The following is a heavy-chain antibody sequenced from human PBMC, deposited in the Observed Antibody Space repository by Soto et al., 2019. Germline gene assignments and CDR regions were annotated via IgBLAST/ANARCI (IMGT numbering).Heavy chain of an antibody. J-gene: IGHJ4*02. Sequence: GGSLRLSCAASGFTFSSYSMNWVRQAPGKGLEWVSSISSSSSYIYYADSVKGRFTISRDNAKNSLYLQMNSLRAEDTAVYYCARICGGDCYPDADYWGQGTLVTVSS. CDR1: GFTFSSYS. CDR2: ISSSSSYI. CDR3: ARICGGDCYPDADY. D-gene: IGHD2-21*01. V-gene: IGHV3-21*01.